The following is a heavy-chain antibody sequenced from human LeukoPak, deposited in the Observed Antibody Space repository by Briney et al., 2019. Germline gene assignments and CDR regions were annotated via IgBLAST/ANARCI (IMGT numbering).Heavy chain of an antibody. J-gene: IGHJ1*01. D-gene: IGHD5-12*01. CDR1: RFTLSNYW. CDR2: IKEDGSRE. CDR3: ARDSPGYGAYVS. Sequence: GGSLRLSCAASRFTLSNYWMSWVRQAPGKGLEWVANIKEDGSREYYVDSVKGRFTISRDNAKNSLYLQMDSLTAEDTAVYYCARDSPGYGAYVSWGQGTLVSVSS. V-gene: IGHV3-7*01.